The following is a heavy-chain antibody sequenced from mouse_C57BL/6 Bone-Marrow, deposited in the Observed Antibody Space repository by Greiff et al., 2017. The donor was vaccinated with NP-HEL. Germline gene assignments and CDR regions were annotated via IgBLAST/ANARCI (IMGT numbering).Heavy chain of an antibody. CDR3: TSQNDYYSGSSPWFAY. Sequence: VQLKQSGAELVRPGASVKMSCKTSGYTFTSYWMHWVKQRPGQGLEWIGAIYPGDSDTSYNQKFKGKAKLTADTSSSTAYMELSSLSNEDSAVYYCTSQNDYYSGSSPWFAYWGQGTLVTVSA. J-gene: IGHJ3*01. D-gene: IGHD1-1*01. V-gene: IGHV1-5*01. CDR1: GYTFTSYW. CDR2: IYPGDSDT.